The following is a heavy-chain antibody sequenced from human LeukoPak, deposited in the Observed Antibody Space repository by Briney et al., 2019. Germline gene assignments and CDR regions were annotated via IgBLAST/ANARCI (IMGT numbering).Heavy chain of an antibody. CDR2: INSDGSSP. V-gene: IGHV3-74*01. Sequence: GGSLRLSCAASGFTFSSFWMHWVRQSPGEALVWVSGINSDGSSPNYVDSVKGRFTISRDNAKNEFYLQMNSLRADDSAVYYCARGGYGAHMGWGQGILVSVSS. CDR1: GFTFSSFW. D-gene: IGHD4-17*01. J-gene: IGHJ4*02. CDR3: ARGGYGAHMG.